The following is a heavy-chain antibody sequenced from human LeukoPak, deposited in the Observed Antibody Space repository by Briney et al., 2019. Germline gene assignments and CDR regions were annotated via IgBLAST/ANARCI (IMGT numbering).Heavy chain of an antibody. J-gene: IGHJ3*02. CDR3: ARNPTTVTSSEIPDAFDI. CDR2: IYYSGST. D-gene: IGHD4-17*01. CDR1: GASFSGYY. V-gene: IGHV4-34*10. Sequence: SETLSLTCAVYGASFSGYYWSWIRQPPGKGLEWIGYIYYSGSTYYNPSLKSRVTMSVDTSKNQFSLKLSSVTAVDTAIYYCARNPTTVTSSEIPDAFDIWGQGTMVTVSS.